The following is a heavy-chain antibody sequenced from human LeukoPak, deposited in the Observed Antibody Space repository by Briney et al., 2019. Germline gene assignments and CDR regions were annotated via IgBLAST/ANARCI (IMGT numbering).Heavy chain of an antibody. CDR3: ARDQIGYGLDY. V-gene: IGHV4-59*11. CDR2: IYNSWNT. Sequence: SETLSLTCIVSSGSINNHYWSWIRQPPGKGLEWIGYIYNSWNTNYNPSLQSRVTISMDASRKQFSLNLTSVTAADTAVYYCARDQIGYGLDYWGQGTQVTVSS. CDR1: SGSINNHY. J-gene: IGHJ4*02. D-gene: IGHD5-18*01.